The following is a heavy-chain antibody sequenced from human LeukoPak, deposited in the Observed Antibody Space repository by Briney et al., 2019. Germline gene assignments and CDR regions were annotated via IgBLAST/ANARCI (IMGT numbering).Heavy chain of an antibody. V-gene: IGHV1-8*02. CDR2: INCNSGDT. J-gene: IGHJ6*03. CDR1: GGTFSSYA. CDR3: ARGLATISWGYYYYMDV. Sequence: ASVKVSCKASGGTFSSYAISWVRQAPGQGLEWMGWINCNSGDTHYAQRFQGRVTMTRNTSISTAYMELSSLRSEDTAVYYCARGLATISWGYYYYMDVWGKGTTVTVSS. D-gene: IGHD3-9*01.